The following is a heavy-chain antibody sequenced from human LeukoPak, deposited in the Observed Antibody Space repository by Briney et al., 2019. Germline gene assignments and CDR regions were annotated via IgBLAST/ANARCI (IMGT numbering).Heavy chain of an antibody. D-gene: IGHD3/OR15-3a*01. Sequence: SETLSLTCTVSGGSISSYYWSWIRQPPGKGLEWIGYIYYSGSTNYNPSLKSRVTISVDTSKNQFSLKLSSVTAADTAVYYCARDPLDYDDAFDIWGQGTMVTVSS. CDR3: ARDPLDYDDAFDI. CDR2: IYYSGST. J-gene: IGHJ3*02. CDR1: GGSISSYY. V-gene: IGHV4-59*01.